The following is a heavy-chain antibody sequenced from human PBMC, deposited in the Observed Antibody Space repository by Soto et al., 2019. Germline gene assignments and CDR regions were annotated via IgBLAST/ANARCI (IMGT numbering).Heavy chain of an antibody. Sequence: SETLSLTCTVSGGSISSYYWSWIRQPAGKGLEWIGRIYTSGSTNYNPSLKSRVTMSVDTSKNQFSLKLSSVTAADTAVYYCARTGHYYDSSGYSLMDVWGQGTTVTAP. V-gene: IGHV4-4*07. CDR3: ARTGHYYDSSGYSLMDV. CDR1: GGSISSYY. CDR2: IYTSGST. D-gene: IGHD3-22*01. J-gene: IGHJ6*02.